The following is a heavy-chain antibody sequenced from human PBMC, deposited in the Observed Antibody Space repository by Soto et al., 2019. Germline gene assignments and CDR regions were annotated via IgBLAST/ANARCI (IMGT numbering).Heavy chain of an antibody. V-gene: IGHV5-51*01. Sequence: SLKISCKGSGYSFTSYWIGWVRQMPGKGLEWMGIIYPGDSDTRYSPSFQGQVTISADKSISTAYLQWSSLKASDTAMYYCARQGDGYNYPHYYYYGMDVWGQGTTVTVSS. D-gene: IGHD5-12*01. CDR2: IYPGDSDT. J-gene: IGHJ6*02. CDR1: GYSFTSYW. CDR3: ARQGDGYNYPHYYYYGMDV.